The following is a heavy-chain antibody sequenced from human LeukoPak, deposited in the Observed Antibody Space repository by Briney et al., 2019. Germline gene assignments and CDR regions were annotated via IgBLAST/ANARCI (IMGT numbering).Heavy chain of an antibody. D-gene: IGHD5-18*01. Sequence: SETLSLTRTVSGDSISSGSYYWSWIRQPPGKGLEWIGYIFYSGSTNYNPSLKSRVTISVDTSKNQFSLKLSSVTAADTAVYYCARTDTGLFDYWGQGTLVTVSS. CDR1: GDSISSGSYY. V-gene: IGHV4-61*01. CDR2: IFYSGST. J-gene: IGHJ4*02. CDR3: ARTDTGLFDY.